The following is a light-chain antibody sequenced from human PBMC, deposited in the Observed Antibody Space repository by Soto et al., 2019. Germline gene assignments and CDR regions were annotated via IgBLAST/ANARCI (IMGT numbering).Light chain of an antibody. V-gene: IGKV3-15*01. Sequence: EIVMTQSPATLSVSPGERATLSCRASQRVSTNLAWYQQKPGQAPRLLIYGASTRATGIPGRFSGSGAETELTLTINNLQSEDFAVYYCQQYSDWPPTYTFGQGTKLEIK. CDR1: QRVSTN. J-gene: IGKJ2*01. CDR2: GAS. CDR3: QQYSDWPPTYT.